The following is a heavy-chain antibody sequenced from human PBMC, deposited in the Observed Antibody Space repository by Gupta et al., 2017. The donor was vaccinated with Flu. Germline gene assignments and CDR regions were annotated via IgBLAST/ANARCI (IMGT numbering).Heavy chain of an antibody. D-gene: IGHD5-24*01. CDR1: GFTFRSYI. CDR3: ARDLGPLLSINSYCDQ. J-gene: IGHJ4*02. Sequence: QGLLVESGGGVVQPGRSLSLYCETSGFTFRSYILHRRRQAPGKGLEWVAAVSYDGVNKYYARSVEGRFGVFRDNSRSTLFLQMDSLRPEDTAVYYCARDLGPLLSINSYCDQWGQGTLVTVSS. CDR2: VSYDGVNK. V-gene: IGHV3-30*01.